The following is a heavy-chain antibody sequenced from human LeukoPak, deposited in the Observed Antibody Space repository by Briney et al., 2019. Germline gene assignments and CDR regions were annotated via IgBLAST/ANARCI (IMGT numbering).Heavy chain of an antibody. V-gene: IGHV4-31*03. Sequence: SETLSLTCTVSGGSISSGGYYWSWIRQHPGKGLEWIGYIYYSGSTYYNPSLKSRVTISVDTSKNQFSLKLSPVTAADTAVYYCARGTPYYDFWSGQSNWFDPWGQGTLVTVSS. D-gene: IGHD3-3*01. CDR1: GGSISSGGYY. CDR2: IYYSGST. J-gene: IGHJ5*02. CDR3: ARGTPYYDFWSGQSNWFDP.